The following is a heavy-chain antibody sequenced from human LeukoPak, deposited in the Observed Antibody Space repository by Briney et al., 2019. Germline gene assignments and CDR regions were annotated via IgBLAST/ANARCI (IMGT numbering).Heavy chain of an antibody. V-gene: IGHV3-9*03. CDR3: ARGRGSDYYHYYYMDV. Sequence: GRSLRLSCAGSEFSIDDFAMHWVRQAPGKGLEWVSSINWNSGSVAYEDSVKGRFTISRENAKNSLYLQMNSLRAEDMGLYYCARGRGSDYYHYYYMDVWGKGTTVTVSS. CDR1: EFSIDDFA. J-gene: IGHJ6*03. CDR2: INWNSGSV. D-gene: IGHD6-19*01.